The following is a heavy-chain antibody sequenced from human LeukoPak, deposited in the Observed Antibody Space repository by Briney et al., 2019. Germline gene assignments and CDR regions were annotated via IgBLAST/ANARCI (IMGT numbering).Heavy chain of an antibody. CDR1: GFTFSSYA. V-gene: IGHV3-23*01. CDR3: AKGMERITIFGVVMSDY. CDR2: ISGGGGTT. D-gene: IGHD3-3*01. Sequence: PGGSLRLSCAGSGFTFSSYAMSWVRQAPGKGLEWVSSISGGGGTTYYADSVKGRFTISRDNSKNTLYLQMNSLRAEDTAVYYCAKGMERITIFGVVMSDYWGQGTLVTVSS. J-gene: IGHJ4*02.